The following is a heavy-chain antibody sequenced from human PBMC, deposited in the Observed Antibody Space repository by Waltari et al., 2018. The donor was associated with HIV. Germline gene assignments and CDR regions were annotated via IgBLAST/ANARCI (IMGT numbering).Heavy chain of an antibody. D-gene: IGHD2-15*01. Sequence: QVQLVQSGAEVKKPGSSVKVSCKASGGTFSSYAISWVRQAPGQGLEWMGGIIPILGTANYAQKVQGRVTSTADESTSTAYMELSSLRSEDTAVYYCARVTTENIPVVAATYNWFDPWGQGTLVTVSS. J-gene: IGHJ5*02. CDR2: IIPILGTA. CDR3: ARVTTENIPVVAATYNWFDP. CDR1: GGTFSSYA. V-gene: IGHV1-69*12.